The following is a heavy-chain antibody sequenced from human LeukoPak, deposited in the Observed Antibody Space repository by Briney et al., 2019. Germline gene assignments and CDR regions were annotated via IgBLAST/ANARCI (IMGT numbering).Heavy chain of an antibody. CDR3: AKDLYSSSSGSDY. J-gene: IGHJ4*02. CDR2: ISWNSGSI. D-gene: IGHD6-6*01. Sequence: GRSLRLSCAASGFTFDDYAMHWVRQAPGKGLEWVSGISWNSGSIGYADSVKGRFTISRDNAKNSLYLQMNSLRAEDMALHYCAKDLYSSSSGSDYWGQGTLVTVSS. V-gene: IGHV3-9*03. CDR1: GFTFDDYA.